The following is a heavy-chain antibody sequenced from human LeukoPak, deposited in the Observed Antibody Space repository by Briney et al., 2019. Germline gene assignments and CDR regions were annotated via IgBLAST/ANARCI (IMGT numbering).Heavy chain of an antibody. CDR3: ARGAVAGFDH. Sequence: SETLSLTCTVSGGSISSYYWSWIWQSPGKGLEWIGYIYYSGSTYYNPSLQSRVTISLDTSKNRFSLKLSSLTAADTAVYYCARGAVAGFDHWGQGTLVTVSS. CDR2: IYYSGST. CDR1: GGSISSYY. J-gene: IGHJ4*02. D-gene: IGHD6-19*01. V-gene: IGHV4-59*01.